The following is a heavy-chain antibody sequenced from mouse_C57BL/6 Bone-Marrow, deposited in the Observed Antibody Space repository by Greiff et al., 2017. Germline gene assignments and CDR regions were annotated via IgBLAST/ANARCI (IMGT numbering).Heavy chain of an antibody. CDR2: IHPNSGST. J-gene: IGHJ1*03. V-gene: IGHV1-64*01. CDR3: ARHGYYFYWYFDV. Sequence: QLQQPGAELVKPGASVKLSCKASGYTFTSYWMHWVKQRPGQGLEWIGMIHPNSGSTNYNEKFKSKATLTVDKSSSTAYMQLSSLTSEDSAVYYCARHGYYFYWYFDVWGTGTTVTVSS. CDR1: GYTFTSYW. D-gene: IGHD2-3*01.